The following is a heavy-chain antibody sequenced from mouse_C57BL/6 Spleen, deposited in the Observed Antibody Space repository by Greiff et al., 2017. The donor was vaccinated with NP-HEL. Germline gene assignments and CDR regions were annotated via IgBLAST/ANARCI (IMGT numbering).Heavy chain of an antibody. CDR3: AKGNYDGYPLDY. D-gene: IGHD2-3*01. CDR2: ISYDGSN. Sequence: DVQLQESGPGLVKPSHSLSLTCSVTGYSITSGYYWNWIRQFPGNKLEWMGYISYDGSNNYNPSLKNRISITRDTSKNQFFLKLNSVTTEDTATYYCAKGNYDGYPLDYWGQGTTLTVSS. J-gene: IGHJ2*01. CDR1: GYSITSGYY. V-gene: IGHV3-6*01.